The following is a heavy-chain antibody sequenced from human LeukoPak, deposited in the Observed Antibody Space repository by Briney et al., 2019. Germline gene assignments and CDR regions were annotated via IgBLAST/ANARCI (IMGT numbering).Heavy chain of an antibody. Sequence: GGSLRLSCAASGFTFSSYSMNWVRQAPGKGLEWVSYISSSSSTIYYADSVKGRFTISRDNAKNSLYLQMNSLRVEDTAMYYCARDRYPAAREFDYWGQGTLVTVSS. V-gene: IGHV3-48*04. CDR1: GFTFSSYS. CDR3: ARDRYPAAREFDY. CDR2: ISSSSSTI. D-gene: IGHD2-2*01. J-gene: IGHJ4*02.